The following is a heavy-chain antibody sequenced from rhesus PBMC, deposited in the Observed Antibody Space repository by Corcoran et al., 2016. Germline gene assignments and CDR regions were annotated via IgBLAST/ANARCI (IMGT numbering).Heavy chain of an antibody. CDR2: IYGSGGGT. D-gene: IGHD5-24*01. J-gene: IGHJ4*01. Sequence: QVQLQESGPGRVKPSEPLSLTCAVSGGSFSDDYYWSWIRQPPGKGLEWIGYIYGSGGGTNYNPSLQNRVTILIDTSKNQFALKLSSVTAADTAVYYCARAGQWVQGFDYWGQGVLVTVSS. CDR1: GGSFSDDYY. CDR3: ARAGQWVQGFDY. V-gene: IGHV4-106*01.